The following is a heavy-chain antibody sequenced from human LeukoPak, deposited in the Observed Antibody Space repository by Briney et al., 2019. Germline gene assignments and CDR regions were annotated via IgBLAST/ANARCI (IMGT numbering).Heavy chain of an antibody. CDR3: ARVPRGYGDYRPLDY. D-gene: IGHD4-17*01. CDR1: GFTSSSYS. Sequence: GGSLRLSCAASGFTSSSYSMNWVRQAPGKGLEWVSSISSSSSYIYYADSVKGRFTISRDNAKNSLYLQMNSLRAEDTAVYYCARVPRGYGDYRPLDYWGQGTLVTVSS. V-gene: IGHV3-21*01. CDR2: ISSSSSYI. J-gene: IGHJ4*02.